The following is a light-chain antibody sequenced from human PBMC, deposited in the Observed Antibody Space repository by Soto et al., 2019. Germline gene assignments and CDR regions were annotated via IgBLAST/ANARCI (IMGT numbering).Light chain of an antibody. CDR1: QSVSSY. J-gene: IGKJ2*02. CDR2: DAS. Sequence: EIVLTQSPATLSLSPGERATLSCRASQSVSSYLAWYQQKPGQAPRLLIYDASNRATGIPVRFSGSGSRTDFTITISSLEPEDFAGYYRQERGNWPRGTFGQGTKLEIK. V-gene: IGKV3-11*01. CDR3: QERGNWPRGT.